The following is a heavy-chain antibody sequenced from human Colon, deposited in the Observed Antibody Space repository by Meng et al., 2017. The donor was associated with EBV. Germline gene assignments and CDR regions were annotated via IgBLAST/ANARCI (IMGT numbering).Heavy chain of an antibody. CDR3: ARRQGGAAFDY. CDR1: GDSISRSYYY. V-gene: IGHV4-39*07. CDR2: FYFDGTI. J-gene: IGHJ4*02. Sequence: LEWPESVPGRGKPSETLSLTCSVSGDSISRSYYYWGWIRQSPGKGLEWLGSFYFDGTIYYNPSLESRLTISKDTSKYQFSLRLTSLTAADTAVYYCARRQGGAAFDYWGQGTLVTVAS. D-gene: IGHD1-26*01.